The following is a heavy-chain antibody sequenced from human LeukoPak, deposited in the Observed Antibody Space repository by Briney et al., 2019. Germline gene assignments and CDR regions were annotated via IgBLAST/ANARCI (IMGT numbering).Heavy chain of an antibody. V-gene: IGHV3-21*01. CDR1: GFTFRTFG. Sequence: GGSLRLSCAASGFTFRTFGMNWVRQAPGKGLEWVSSIGSRNIYIYYADSVKGRFTISRDDARNSLYLQVNSLRAEDTAVYFCARDYDGEVAVPANWFAPWGQGTLVTVSS. CDR3: ARDYDGEVAVPANWFAP. D-gene: IGHD2-15*01. J-gene: IGHJ5*02. CDR2: IGSRNIYI.